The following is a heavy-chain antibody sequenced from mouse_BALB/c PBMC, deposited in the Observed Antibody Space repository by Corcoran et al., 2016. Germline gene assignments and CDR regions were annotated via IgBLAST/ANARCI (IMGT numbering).Heavy chain of an antibody. CDR1: GYAFTSYN. Sequence: EIQLQQSGPELVKPGASVKVSCKASGYAFTSYNMYWVKQSHGKSLEWIGYIDPYNGGTSYNPKFKGKATLTVDKSSSTAYMHLNSLTSEDSAVYYCAKDGYYRMMDYWGQGTSVTVSS. CDR2: IDPYNGGT. CDR3: AKDGYYRMMDY. J-gene: IGHJ4*01. V-gene: IGHV1S135*01. D-gene: IGHD2-3*01.